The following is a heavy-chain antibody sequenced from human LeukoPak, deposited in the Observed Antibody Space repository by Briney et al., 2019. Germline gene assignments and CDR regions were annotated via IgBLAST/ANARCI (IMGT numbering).Heavy chain of an antibody. CDR3: AKDRHAPGRYCSSTTCFPFDP. CDR1: GFTFFSYA. Sequence: GGSLRLSCAASGFTFFSYAMHWVRQAPGKGLEWVAVISYDGSNKYYADSVRGRFTISRDNSKNTLYLQMNSLRAEDTAVYYCAKDRHAPGRYCSSTTCFPFDPWGQGTLVTVSS. CDR2: ISYDGSNK. V-gene: IGHV3-30*04. J-gene: IGHJ5*02. D-gene: IGHD2-2*01.